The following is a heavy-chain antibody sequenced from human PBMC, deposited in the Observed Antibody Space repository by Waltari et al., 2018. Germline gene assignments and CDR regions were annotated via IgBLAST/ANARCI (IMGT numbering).Heavy chain of an antibody. CDR3: ARAGGGWHFDK. Sequence: QVQLQESGPGLVKPSETLSLTCTVSGGSISAYYWSWIRQSPGQGLEWIGYVYYSGNTNYKPSLRSRATIFVDKYKHHFSLKLNSVTAADTAVYYCARAGGGWHFDKWGQGVLVTVSS. J-gene: IGHJ4*02. V-gene: IGHV4-59*01. D-gene: IGHD6-19*01. CDR2: VYYSGNT. CDR1: GGSISAYY.